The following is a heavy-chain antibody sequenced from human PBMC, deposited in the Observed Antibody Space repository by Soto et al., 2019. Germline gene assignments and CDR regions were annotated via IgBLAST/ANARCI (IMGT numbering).Heavy chain of an antibody. V-gene: IGHV3-33*01. J-gene: IGHJ6*02. D-gene: IGHD5-18*01. CDR1: GFTFSSYG. CDR2: IWYDGSNK. CDR3: ARVMDTAMVNPWVSYYYYGMDV. Sequence: GGSLRLSCAASGFTFSSYGMHWVRQAPGKGLEWVAFIWYDGSNKYYADSVKGRFTISRDNSKNTLYLQMNSLRAEDTAVYYCARVMDTAMVNPWVSYYYYGMDVWGQGTTVTVSS.